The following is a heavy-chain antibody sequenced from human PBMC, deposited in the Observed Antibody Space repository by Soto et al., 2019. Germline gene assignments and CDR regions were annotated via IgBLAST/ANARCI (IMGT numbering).Heavy chain of an antibody. D-gene: IGHD1-26*01. V-gene: IGHV3-72*01. Sequence: GGSLRLSCAASGFTSSDHYMDWVRQAPGKGLEWVGRTRNKANSYTTEYAASVKGRFTISRDDSKNSLYLQMNSLKTEDTAVYYCAKDYSGSYPSDFDFWGQGTLVTVSS. CDR2: TRNKANSYTT. CDR3: AKDYSGSYPSDFDF. CDR1: GFTSSDHY. J-gene: IGHJ4*02.